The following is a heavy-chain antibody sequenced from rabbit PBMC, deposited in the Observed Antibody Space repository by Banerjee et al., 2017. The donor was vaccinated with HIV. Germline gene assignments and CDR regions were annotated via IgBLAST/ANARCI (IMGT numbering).Heavy chain of an antibody. J-gene: IGHJ4*01. D-gene: IGHD8-1*01. Sequence: QEQLVESGGGLVQPEGSLTLTCTASGFSFSSSYYMCWVRQAPGKGPEWIACIYSGDGNTYYASWAKGRFTISKTSSTTVTLQMTSLTAADTATYFCARSGSTYGDDIGPFNLWGPGTLVTVS. CDR3: ARSGSTYGDDIGPFNL. V-gene: IGHV1S45*01. CDR2: IYSGDGNT. CDR1: GFSFSSSYY.